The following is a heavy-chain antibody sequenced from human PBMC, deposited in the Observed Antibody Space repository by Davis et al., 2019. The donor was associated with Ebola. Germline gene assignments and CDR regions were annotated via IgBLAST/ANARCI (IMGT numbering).Heavy chain of an antibody. V-gene: IGHV3-21*01. CDR2: ISSSSSYI. CDR1: GFTFSSYS. CDR3: ARAGGYCSSTSCTIAHAAYFDY. D-gene: IGHD2-2*01. J-gene: IGHJ4*02. Sequence: PGGSLRLSCAASGFTFSSYSMNWVRQAPGKGLEWVSSISSSSSYIYYADSVKGRFTISRDNAKNSLYLQMNSLRAEDTAVYYCARAGGYCSSTSCTIAHAAYFDYWGQGTLVTVSS.